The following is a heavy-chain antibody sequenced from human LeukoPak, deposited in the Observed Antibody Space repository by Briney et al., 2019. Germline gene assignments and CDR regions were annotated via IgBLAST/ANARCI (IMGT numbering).Heavy chain of an antibody. D-gene: IGHD3-10*01. J-gene: IGHJ5*02. Sequence: SETLSLTCTVSGGSISSYYWSWIRQPPGKGLEWIGYIYYSGSTNYNPPLKSRVTISVDTSKNQFSLKLSSVTAADTAVYYCARGYYYGSGSYRNWFDPWGQGTLVTVSS. CDR2: IYYSGST. CDR3: ARGYYYGSGSYRNWFDP. CDR1: GGSISSYY. V-gene: IGHV4-59*01.